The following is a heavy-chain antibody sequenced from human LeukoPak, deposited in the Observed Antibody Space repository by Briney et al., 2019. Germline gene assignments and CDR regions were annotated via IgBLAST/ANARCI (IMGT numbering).Heavy chain of an antibody. CDR1: GFTFSNYA. D-gene: IGHD3-9*01. Sequence: PGGSLGLSCAASGFTFSNYAMSWVRQAPGKGLEWVSAVSGRDTSTYYTDSVKGRFTISRDNSKNTLYLQMNSLSAEDTAIYYCAKWGDYDVFTCYYDPDYWGQETLVTVSS. CDR3: AKWGDYDVFTCYYDPDY. V-gene: IGHV3-23*01. J-gene: IGHJ4*02. CDR2: VSGRDTST.